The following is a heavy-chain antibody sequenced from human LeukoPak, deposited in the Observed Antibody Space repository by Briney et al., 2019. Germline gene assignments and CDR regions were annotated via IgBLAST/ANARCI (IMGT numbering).Heavy chain of an antibody. D-gene: IGHD1-7*01. V-gene: IGHV3-23*01. CDR3: AKDWSLTGTFDY. CDR2: ISGSGGTT. CDR1: GITFSSYA. J-gene: IGHJ4*02. Sequence: GGSLRLSCAASGITFSSYAMSWVRQAPGKGLEWVSAISGSGGTTYYADSVKGRFTISRDNSKNTLYLQMNSLRAEDTAVYYCAKDWSLTGTFDYWGQGALVTVSS.